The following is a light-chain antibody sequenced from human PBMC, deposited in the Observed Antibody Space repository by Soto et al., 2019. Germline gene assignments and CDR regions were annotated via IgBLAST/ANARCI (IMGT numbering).Light chain of an antibody. CDR2: SAS. Sequence: DIQLTQYPSVLSASVGATVTITCRASQALSNYLAWYQQKPGKAPDLLIYSASTLQSGVPSRFSGSGSRTDFTLPISSLQPEVVATYYCQKYNSAPRTFGQGTKVDIK. CDR3: QKYNSAPRT. J-gene: IGKJ1*01. CDR1: QALSNY. V-gene: IGKV1-9*01.